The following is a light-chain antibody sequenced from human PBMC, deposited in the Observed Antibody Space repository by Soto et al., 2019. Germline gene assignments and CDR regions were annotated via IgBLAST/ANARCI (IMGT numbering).Light chain of an antibody. CDR1: QYISSH. CDR3: QQVNGYPHT. Sequence: DVQLTQSPTFLSASVGDRVTITCRASQYISSHLAWYQQIPGKGPKLLIYAASTLQSGVPSRFSGSGSGTDFTLAISSLQPEDFETYYCQQVNGYPHTFGQGTKLEIK. V-gene: IGKV1-9*01. J-gene: IGKJ2*01. CDR2: AAS.